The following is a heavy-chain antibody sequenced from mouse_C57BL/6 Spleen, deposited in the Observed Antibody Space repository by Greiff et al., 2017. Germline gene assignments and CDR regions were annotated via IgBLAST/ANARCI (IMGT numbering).Heavy chain of an antibody. Sequence: VKLVESGAELVKPGASVKLSCKASGYTFTSYWMHWVKQRPGRGLEWIGRLDPNSGGTKYNEKFTSKATLTVDKPSSTAYMQLSSLTSEDSAVYYCARPYYYGSSPWFAYWGQGTLVTVSA. J-gene: IGHJ3*01. V-gene: IGHV1-72*01. D-gene: IGHD1-1*01. CDR1: GYTFTSYW. CDR2: LDPNSGGT. CDR3: ARPYYYGSSPWFAY.